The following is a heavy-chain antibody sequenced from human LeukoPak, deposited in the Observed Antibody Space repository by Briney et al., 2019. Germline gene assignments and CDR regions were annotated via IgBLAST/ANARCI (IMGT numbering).Heavy chain of an antibody. CDR3: ARARTYYDILTGYSPEYYFDY. D-gene: IGHD3-9*01. CDR1: GGSITSYY. V-gene: IGHV4-59*01. Sequence: SEKLSLTCTVSGGSITSYYWSWIRQPPGKGLEWIGYIYYSGSTNYNPSLKSRVTISVDKSKNQFSLKLSSVTAADTAVYYCARARTYYDILTGYSPEYYFDYWGQGTLVTVSS. CDR2: IYYSGST. J-gene: IGHJ4*02.